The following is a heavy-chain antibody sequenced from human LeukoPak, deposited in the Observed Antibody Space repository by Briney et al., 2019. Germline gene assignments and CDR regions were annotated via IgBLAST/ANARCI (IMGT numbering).Heavy chain of an antibody. J-gene: IGHJ4*02. Sequence: ASVKVSCKASGYTFTSYGISWVRQAPGQGLEWMGWISAYNGNTNYAQKLPGRVTMTTDTSTSTAYMELRSLRSDGTAVYYRARILQGGYDFGYWGQGTLVTVSS. V-gene: IGHV1-18*01. D-gene: IGHD5-12*01. CDR1: GYTFTSYG. CDR2: ISAYNGNT. CDR3: ARILQGGYDFGY.